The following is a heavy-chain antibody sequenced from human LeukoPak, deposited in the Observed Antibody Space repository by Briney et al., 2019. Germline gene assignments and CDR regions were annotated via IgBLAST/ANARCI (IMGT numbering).Heavy chain of an antibody. CDR3: AKQGAIRQDYYMDL. D-gene: IGHD5-24*01. Sequence: GSSVNVSCKASGGSFSSYAITWVRQAPEQGLEWMGRIIPIFGTTTYAQKFQGRVTITAAMGSSTAYMELTRLPSEDTALYSCAKQGAIRQDYYMDLWGNGNTVTVSS. V-gene: IGHV1-69*06. CDR1: GGSFSSYA. CDR2: IIPIFGTT. J-gene: IGHJ6*03.